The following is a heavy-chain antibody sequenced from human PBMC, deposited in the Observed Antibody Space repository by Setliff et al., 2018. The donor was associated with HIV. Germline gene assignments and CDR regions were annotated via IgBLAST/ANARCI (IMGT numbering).Heavy chain of an antibody. CDR1: GYTLTNYY. CDR3: ARDRGDLSLAYFLYYGMDV. Sequence: GASVKVSCKASGYTLTNYYMHWVRQAPGQGLEWMGIVNPSDYSTTYAEKFQGRVTMTTDRSTNTVYMELSRLTSGDTAVYYCARDRGDLSLAYFLYYGMDVWGQGTTVTVSS. CDR2: VNPSDYST. D-gene: IGHD1-26*01. V-gene: IGHV1-46*01. J-gene: IGHJ6*02.